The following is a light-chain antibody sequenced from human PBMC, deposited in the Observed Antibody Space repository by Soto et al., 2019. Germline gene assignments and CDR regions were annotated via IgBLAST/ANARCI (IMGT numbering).Light chain of an antibody. V-gene: IGKV3-20*01. CDR2: GAS. CDR1: QSFSSCF. J-gene: IGKJ1*01. Sequence: EIVLTQSPGTLSLSPGERATLSCRASQSFSSCFLAWYQQRPGQAPRRLIYGASSRATGIPDRFSGGGSGTDFTLTISRLEPEDFAVYYCQQYGSSPLTFGQGTKVDI. CDR3: QQYGSSPLT.